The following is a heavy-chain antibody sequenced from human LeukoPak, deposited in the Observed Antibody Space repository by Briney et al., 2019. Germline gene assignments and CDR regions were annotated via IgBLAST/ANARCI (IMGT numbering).Heavy chain of an antibody. Sequence: GGSLRLSCAASGFTFSTFGMHWVRQAPGKGLEWVAFIQNDETDKFYADSVKGRSTISRDNSKNTMYLQMNSLRGEDTAVYYCAKERKLLPFDCWGQGTLVTVSS. CDR1: GFTFSTFG. J-gene: IGHJ4*02. CDR2: IQNDETDK. CDR3: AKERKLLPFDC. V-gene: IGHV3-30*02. D-gene: IGHD4-23*01.